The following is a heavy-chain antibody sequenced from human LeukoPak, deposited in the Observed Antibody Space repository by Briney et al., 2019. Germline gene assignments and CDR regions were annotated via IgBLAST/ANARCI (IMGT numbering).Heavy chain of an antibody. J-gene: IGHJ4*02. CDR3: ARRYCSGGSCYLLFDY. D-gene: IGHD2-15*01. CDR2: IYPGDSDT. V-gene: IGHV5-51*01. CDR1: GYSFTSYW. Sequence: GESLKISCKGSGYSFTSYWIGWVRQMPGKGLEWMGIIYPGDSDTRYSPSFQGQVTISADKSISTAYLRWSSLKASDTAMYYCARRYCSGGSCYLLFDYWGQGTLVTVSS.